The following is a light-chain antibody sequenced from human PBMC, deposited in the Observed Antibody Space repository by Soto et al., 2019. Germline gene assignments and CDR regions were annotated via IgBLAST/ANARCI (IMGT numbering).Light chain of an antibody. J-gene: IGLJ1*01. CDR1: SSDVGSYNY. CDR3: SSYTSSSTI. Sequence: QSALTQPASVSGCPGQSITISCTGTSSDVGSYNYVSWYQQHPGKAPKLMIYEVSDRPSGISSRFSGSKSGNTASLTISGLQTEEEADYYGSSYTSSSTIFGNGTKVTV. CDR2: EVS. V-gene: IGLV2-14*01.